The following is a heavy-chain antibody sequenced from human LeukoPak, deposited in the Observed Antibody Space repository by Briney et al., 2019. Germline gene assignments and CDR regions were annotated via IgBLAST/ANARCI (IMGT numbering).Heavy chain of an antibody. J-gene: IGHJ4*02. CDR3: ARGDDFSGDH. D-gene: IGHD1-1*01. CDR2: IHPEGNEK. CDR1: GFTFSSYS. V-gene: IGHV3-7*04. Sequence: GGSLRLSCAASGFTFSSYSMNWVRQAPGRGLEWVANIHPEGNEKYHVESVKGRFTISRDNAKNLLFLQMNGLRVEDTAVYYCARGDDFSGDHWGQGTLVTVSP.